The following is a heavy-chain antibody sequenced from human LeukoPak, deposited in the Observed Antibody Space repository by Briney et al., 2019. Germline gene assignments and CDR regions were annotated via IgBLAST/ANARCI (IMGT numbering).Heavy chain of an antibody. J-gene: IGHJ4*02. CDR2: ITGDSSYI. Sequence: GGSLRLSCAASGFTFSSYTMNWVXQAPGXGLEWVSSITGDSSYIYYADSVKGRFTISRDNAKNSLYLQINSLRAEDTAVYYCARATHPGYWGQGALVAVSS. CDR3: ARATHPGY. V-gene: IGHV3-21*01. CDR1: GFTFSSYT.